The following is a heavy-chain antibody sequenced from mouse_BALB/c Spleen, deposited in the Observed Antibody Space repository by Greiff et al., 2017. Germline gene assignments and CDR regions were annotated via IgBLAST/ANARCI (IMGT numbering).Heavy chain of an antibody. J-gene: IGHJ2*01. D-gene: IGHD4-1*01. V-gene: IGHV1-31*01. CDR1: GYSFTGYY. Sequence: VQLQQSGPELVKPGASVKISCKASGYSFTGYYMHWVKQSHVKSLEWIGRINPYNGATSYNQNFKDKASLTVDKSSSTAYMELHSLTSEDSAVYYCAREGTGTNFDYWGQGTTLTVSS. CDR2: INPYNGAT. CDR3: AREGTGTNFDY.